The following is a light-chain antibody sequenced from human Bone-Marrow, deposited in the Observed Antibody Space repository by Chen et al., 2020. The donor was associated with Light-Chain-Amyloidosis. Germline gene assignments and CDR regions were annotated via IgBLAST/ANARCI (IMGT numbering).Light chain of an antibody. CDR3: QSADSSGTYEVI. CDR2: RNT. V-gene: IGLV3-25*03. Sequence: SYELTQPPSVSVSPGQTARITCSGDDLPTKYAYWYQQKPGQAPVRVIHRNTEMPSGISERFSGSSSGTTATLTLRGVQAEDEADYHCQSADSSGTYEVIFGGGTKLTVL. J-gene: IGLJ2*01. CDR1: DLPTKY.